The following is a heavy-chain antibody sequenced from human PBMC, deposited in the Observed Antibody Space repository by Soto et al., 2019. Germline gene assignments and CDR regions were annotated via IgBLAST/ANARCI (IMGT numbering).Heavy chain of an antibody. D-gene: IGHD2-2*01. CDR2: IYYSGST. V-gene: IGHV4-39*01. CDR3: ARLSPFHCTSTACYQFYYMDV. CDR1: GASISTNNYY. Sequence: QLQLQESGPGLVKPSETLSLTCTVSGASISTNNYYWGWIRQPPGKGLEWIGSIYYSGSTYYNPSPRSRVTMSVATSKSQSSLKLSCVTAADTAVYYCARLSPFHCTSTACYQFYYMDVWGKGTTVTVSS. J-gene: IGHJ6*03.